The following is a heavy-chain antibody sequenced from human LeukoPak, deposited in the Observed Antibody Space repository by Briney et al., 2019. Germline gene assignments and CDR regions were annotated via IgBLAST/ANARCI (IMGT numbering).Heavy chain of an antibody. CDR2: ISDSGSDT. Sequence: GGSLRLSCAASGFTFSSYGLSWVRQAPGKGLEWVSAISDSGSDTYYADSVKGRFTISKDSSKNTLYLQMNSLRAEDTAVYYCAKRVPYSSSSVYFDSWGQGTLVTVSS. CDR3: AKRVPYSSSSVYFDS. V-gene: IGHV3-23*01. D-gene: IGHD6-6*01. J-gene: IGHJ4*02. CDR1: GFTFSSYG.